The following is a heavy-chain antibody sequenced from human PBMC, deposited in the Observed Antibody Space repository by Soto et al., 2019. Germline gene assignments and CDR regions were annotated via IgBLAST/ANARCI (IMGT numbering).Heavy chain of an antibody. Sequence: EVQLLESGGGLVQPGGSLRLSCAASGFTFSSYAMSWVRQAPGKGLEWVSAISGSGGSTYYADSVKGRFTISRDNSKNTLYLQMNSLRAEDTAVYYCAKAGLGGAGYSSSPPKRAYGMDVWGQGTTVTVSS. J-gene: IGHJ6*02. V-gene: IGHV3-23*01. CDR1: GFTFSSYA. CDR2: ISGSGGST. D-gene: IGHD6-13*01. CDR3: AKAGLGGAGYSSSPPKRAYGMDV.